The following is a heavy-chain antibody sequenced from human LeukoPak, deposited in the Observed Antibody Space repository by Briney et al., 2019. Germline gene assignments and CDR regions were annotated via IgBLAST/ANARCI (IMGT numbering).Heavy chain of an antibody. J-gene: IGHJ4*02. CDR2: IYTSGST. CDR3: AVYNWNDGVY. Sequence: SETLSLTCTVSGGSISSYYWSWIRQPPGKGLEWIGYIYTSGSTNYNPSLKSRVTISVDTSKNQLSLKLSSVTAADTAVYYCAVYNWNDGVYWGQGTLVTVSS. V-gene: IGHV4-4*09. CDR1: GGSISSYY. D-gene: IGHD1-20*01.